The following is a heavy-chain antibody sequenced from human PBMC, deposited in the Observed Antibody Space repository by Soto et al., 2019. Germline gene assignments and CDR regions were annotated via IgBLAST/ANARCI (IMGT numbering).Heavy chain of an antibody. D-gene: IGHD6-19*01. V-gene: IGHV1-18*01. CDR1: GGTFSSYA. CDR2: ISAYNGNT. Sequence: GASVKVSCKASGGTFSSYAISWVRQAPGQGLEWMGWISAYNGNTNYAQKLQGRVTMTTDTSTSTAYMELRSLRSDDTAVYYCARGEVQQWLAYYYYYGMDVWGQGTTVTVSS. CDR3: ARGEVQQWLAYYYYYGMDV. J-gene: IGHJ6*02.